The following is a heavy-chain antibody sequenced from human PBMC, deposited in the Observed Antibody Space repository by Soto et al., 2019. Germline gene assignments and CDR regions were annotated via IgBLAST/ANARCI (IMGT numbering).Heavy chain of an antibody. V-gene: IGHV4-30-2*01. Sequence: SETLSLTCAVSGGSISSGGYSWSWIRQPPGKGLEWIGYIYHSGSTYYNPSLKSRVTISVDRFKNQFSLKLSSVTAADTAVYYCARSPADDLRDNWFDPWGQGTLVTVSS. CDR1: GGSISSGGYS. D-gene: IGHD3-3*01. CDR2: IYHSGST. CDR3: ARSPADDLRDNWFDP. J-gene: IGHJ5*02.